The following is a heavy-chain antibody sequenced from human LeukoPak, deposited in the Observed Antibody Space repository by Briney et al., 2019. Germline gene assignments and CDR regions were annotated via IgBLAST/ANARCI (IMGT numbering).Heavy chain of an antibody. CDR3: ARKQLGPFDP. Sequence: SETLSLTCAVYGGSFSGYYWSWIRQPPGKGLEWIGEINHSGSTNYNPSLKSRVTISVDTSKNQFSLKLSSVTAADTAVYYCARKQLGPFDPWGQGTLVTVSS. CDR1: GGSFSGYY. D-gene: IGHD6-13*01. CDR2: INHSGST. V-gene: IGHV4-34*01. J-gene: IGHJ5*02.